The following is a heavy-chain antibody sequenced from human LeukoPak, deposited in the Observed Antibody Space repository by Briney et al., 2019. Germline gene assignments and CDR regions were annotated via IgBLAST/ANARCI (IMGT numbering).Heavy chain of an antibody. J-gene: IGHJ6*03. CDR2: IKQDGSEK. CDR1: GFTFSNYW. V-gene: IGHV3-7*01. CDR3: ARATMVRGVISKYYYYYMDV. D-gene: IGHD3-10*01. Sequence: GGSLRLSCAASGFTFSNYWMSWVRQAPGKGLEWVANIKQDGSEKYYVDSVKGRFTISRDNAKNSLYLQMNSLRAEDTAVYYCARATMVRGVISKYYYYYMDVWGKGTTVTISS.